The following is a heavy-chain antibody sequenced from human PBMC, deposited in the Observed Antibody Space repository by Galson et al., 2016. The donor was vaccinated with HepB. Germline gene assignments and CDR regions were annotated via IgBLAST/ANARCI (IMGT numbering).Heavy chain of an antibody. CDR2: LYTSGST. D-gene: IGHD3-22*01. CDR1: GGSISSDTYY. Sequence: TLSLTCTVSGGSISSDTYYWSWIRQPAGRGLEWIGRLYTSGSTKYNPSLRSRVTISVDTSKNQFSLTLRSVTAADTAVYYCARNRGHYDRGGYYTPAYMDVWGTGTTVTVSS. V-gene: IGHV4-61*02. CDR3: ARNRGHYDRGGYYTPAYMDV. J-gene: IGHJ6*03.